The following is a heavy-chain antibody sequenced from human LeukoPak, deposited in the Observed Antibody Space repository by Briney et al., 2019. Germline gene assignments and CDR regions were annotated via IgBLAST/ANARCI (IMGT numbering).Heavy chain of an antibody. CDR2: IYYSGST. D-gene: IGHD1-26*01. Sequence: SETLSLTCTASGGSMSSYYWSWVRQPPGKGLEWIAYIYYSGSTNSNPSLKSRVTMSVDTSKNQFSLKLRSVTAADTAVYYCARGGAGISNAFDIWGQGTMVTVSS. CDR1: GGSMSSYY. V-gene: IGHV4-59*12. CDR3: ARGGAGISNAFDI. J-gene: IGHJ3*02.